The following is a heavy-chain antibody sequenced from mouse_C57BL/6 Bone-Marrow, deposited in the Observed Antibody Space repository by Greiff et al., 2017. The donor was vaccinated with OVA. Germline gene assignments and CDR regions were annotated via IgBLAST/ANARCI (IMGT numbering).Heavy chain of an antibody. CDR3: ANYGSRLYLHY. D-gene: IGHD1-1*01. CDR1: GYTFTNYW. Sequence: QVQLKQPGAELVRPGTSVKLSCKASGYTFTNYWMHWVKQRPGQGLEWIGVIAPSDSYINYNQKFKGRATLTVDTSSSTDYMHLSSLTSEDSAVYYCANYGSRLYLHYWGQGTSLTVSS. J-gene: IGHJ2*02. V-gene: IGHV1-59*01. CDR2: IAPSDSYI.